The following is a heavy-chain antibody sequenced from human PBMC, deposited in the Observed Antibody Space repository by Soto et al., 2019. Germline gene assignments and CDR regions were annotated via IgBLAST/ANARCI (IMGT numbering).Heavy chain of an antibody. D-gene: IGHD3-3*01. CDR2: ISGSGGST. V-gene: IGHV3-23*01. Sequence: GGSLRLSCAASGFTFSSYAMSWVRQAPGKGLEWVSAISGSGGSTYYADSVKGRFTISRDNSKNTLYLQMNSLRAEDTAVYYCAKGPSDHYDFWSGWYFDLWGRGTLVTVSS. CDR1: GFTFSSYA. J-gene: IGHJ2*01. CDR3: AKGPSDHYDFWSGWYFDL.